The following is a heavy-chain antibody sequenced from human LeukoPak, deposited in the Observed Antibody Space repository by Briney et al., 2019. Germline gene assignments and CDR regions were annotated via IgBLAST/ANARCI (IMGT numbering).Heavy chain of an antibody. V-gene: IGHV3-23*01. J-gene: IGHJ4*02. CDR1: GFTFSSYA. CDR3: AKDPDDFWSGYYPFDY. D-gene: IGHD3-3*01. Sequence: GGSLRLSCAASGFTFSSYAMSWVRQAPGKGLEWVSAISGSGGSTYYADSVKGRFTISRDNSKNTLYLQMNSLRAEDTAVDYCAKDPDDFWSGYYPFDYWGQGTLVTVSS. CDR2: ISGSGGST.